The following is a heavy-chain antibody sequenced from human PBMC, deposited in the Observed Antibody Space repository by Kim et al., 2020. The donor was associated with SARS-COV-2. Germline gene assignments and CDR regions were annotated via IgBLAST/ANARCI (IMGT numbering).Heavy chain of an antibody. CDR1: GFTFSSYG. CDR3: AKDLSRMPSDRISWYEDYYYYYGMHV. V-gene: IGHV3-30*18. Sequence: GGSLRLSCAASGFTFSSYGMHWVRQAPGKGLEWVAVISYDGSNKYYADSVKGRFTISRDNSKNTLYLQMNSLRAEDTAVYYCAKDLSRMPSDRISWYEDYYYYYGMHVWGQGTTVTVSS. CDR2: ISYDGSNK. D-gene: IGHD6-13*01. J-gene: IGHJ6*02.